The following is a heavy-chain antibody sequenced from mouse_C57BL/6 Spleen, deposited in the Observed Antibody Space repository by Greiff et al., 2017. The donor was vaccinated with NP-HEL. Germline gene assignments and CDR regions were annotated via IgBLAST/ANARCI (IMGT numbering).Heavy chain of an antibody. CDR1: GYTFTSYW. Sequence: QVQLQQPGAELVKPGASVKMSCKASGYTFTSYWITWVKQRPGQGLEWIGDIYPGSGSTNYNEKFKSKATLTVDTSSSTAYMQLSSLTSEDSAVYYCARVYYGSRNFDYWGQGTTLTVSS. CDR2: IYPGSGST. J-gene: IGHJ2*01. V-gene: IGHV1-55*01. CDR3: ARVYYGSRNFDY. D-gene: IGHD1-1*01.